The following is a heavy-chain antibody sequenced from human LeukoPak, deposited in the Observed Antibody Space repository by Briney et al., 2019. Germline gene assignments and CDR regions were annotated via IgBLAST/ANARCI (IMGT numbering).Heavy chain of an antibody. Sequence: GGSLRLSCAASGFTFSSYAMSWVRQAPGKGLEWVSVTSESGRNTYYADSVKGRFTMFRDNSKNTLYLQMNSLRAEDTAVYYCARAIVGATTADYWGQGTLVTVSS. CDR3: ARAIVGATTADY. J-gene: IGHJ4*02. CDR1: GFTFSSYA. V-gene: IGHV3-23*01. D-gene: IGHD1-26*01. CDR2: TSESGRNT.